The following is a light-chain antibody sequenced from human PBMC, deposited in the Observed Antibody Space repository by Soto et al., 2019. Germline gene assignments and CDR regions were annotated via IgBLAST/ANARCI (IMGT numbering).Light chain of an antibody. CDR2: TTS. CDR3: QQSYSTVFT. V-gene: IGKV1-39*01. J-gene: IGKJ2*01. CDR1: QNIRNY. Sequence: DLQMTQSPSSLSASVGDRVTITCRASQNIRNYLNWYQHKPGKAPNLLIYTTSSLQSGVPSRFSGSGSGTDFTLTISSLQPEDFATYYCQQSYSTVFTFGQGTKLEIK.